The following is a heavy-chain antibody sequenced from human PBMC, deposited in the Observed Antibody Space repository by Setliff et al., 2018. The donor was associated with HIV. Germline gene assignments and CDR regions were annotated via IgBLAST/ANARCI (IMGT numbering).Heavy chain of an antibody. CDR2: INVIRTT. Sequence: SETLSLTCAVYGGSFSGYYWNWVRQPPGKGLEWIGEINVIRTTDYNPSLKSRVTISLDTSKNQFSLKLSSVTAADTAIYYCVTVVQDDLGVVLFDYWGQGTLVTVSS. CDR3: VTVVQDDLGVVLFDY. V-gene: IGHV4-34*01. J-gene: IGHJ4*02. D-gene: IGHD3-3*01. CDR1: GGSFSGYY.